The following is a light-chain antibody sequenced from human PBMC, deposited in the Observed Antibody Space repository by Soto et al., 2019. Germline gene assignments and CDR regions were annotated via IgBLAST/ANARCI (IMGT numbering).Light chain of an antibody. CDR2: DAS. Sequence: DIHMIQSTATLSASGGVRNNITCRASQSINKWLAWYQQKAGKAPKLLIYDASSLESGVPSRFSGSGSGTEFTLTISSLQPDDFATYYCQQYNSYSWTFGQGTKVDIK. CDR1: QSINKW. J-gene: IGKJ1*01. V-gene: IGKV1-5*01. CDR3: QQYNSYSWT.